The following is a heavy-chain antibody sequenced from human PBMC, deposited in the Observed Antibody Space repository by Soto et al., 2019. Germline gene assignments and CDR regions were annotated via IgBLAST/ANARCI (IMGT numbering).Heavy chain of an antibody. CDR1: GGTFSSYA. CDR2: IIPIFGTA. J-gene: IGHJ6*02. V-gene: IGHV1-69*06. D-gene: IGHD2-2*01. Sequence: SVKVSCKASGGTFSSYAISWVRQAPGQGLEWMGGIIPIFGTANYAQKFQSRVTITADKSTSTAYMELRSLRSEDTAVYYCAIAGYCSSTSCYFHYYYGMDVWGQGXTVTV. CDR3: AIAGYCSSTSCYFHYYYGMDV.